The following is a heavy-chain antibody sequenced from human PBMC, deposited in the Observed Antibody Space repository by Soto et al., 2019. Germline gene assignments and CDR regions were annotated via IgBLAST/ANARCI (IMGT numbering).Heavy chain of an antibody. V-gene: IGHV1-18*04. J-gene: IGHJ4*02. D-gene: IGHD5-18*01. CDR3: ARVQLLPNPDFDF. CDR1: GYTFSTYG. Sequence: QVQLVQSGAEVRKPGASVKVSCKTSGYTFSTYGINWVRQAPGQHLEWLGWISPRNGNTNYAQNVQGRVTLTTDASTGTAYLDLKNLRSDDTAVYYCARVQLLPNPDFDFWGQGTLVTVSS. CDR2: ISPRNGNT.